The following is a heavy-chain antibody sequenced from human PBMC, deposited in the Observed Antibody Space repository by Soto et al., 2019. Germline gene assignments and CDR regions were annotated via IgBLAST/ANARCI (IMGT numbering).Heavy chain of an antibody. D-gene: IGHD2-8*02. Sequence: QVQLVQSGPEVKKPGASVKVSCKTSGYTFSSYTISWVRQAPGQGLEWMGWISFNNGDTKYAQKFQGRVTMTTDTSTSTAHMELRSLRSDDTAVYYCARDRDVVLVPPPTYDYYSYGMDVWGQGTTVTVSS. CDR2: ISFNNGDT. J-gene: IGHJ6*02. V-gene: IGHV1-18*04. CDR1: GYTFSSYT. CDR3: ARDRDVVLVPPPTYDYYSYGMDV.